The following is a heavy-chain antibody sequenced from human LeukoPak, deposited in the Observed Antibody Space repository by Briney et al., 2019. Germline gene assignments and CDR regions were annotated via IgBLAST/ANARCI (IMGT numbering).Heavy chain of an antibody. J-gene: IGHJ4*02. CDR3: TRDSANYHFAY. CDR1: GFTVKDNF. CDR2: LYSGGAT. V-gene: IGHV3-66*01. D-gene: IGHD4/OR15-4a*01. Sequence: PGVSLRLSCAASGFTVKDNFMSWVRQAPGKGLEWVSVLYSGGATYYADSVKGRFTISRDDSKNIVFLQMNDLRTEDTAFYYCTRDSANYHFAYWGQGALVTVSS.